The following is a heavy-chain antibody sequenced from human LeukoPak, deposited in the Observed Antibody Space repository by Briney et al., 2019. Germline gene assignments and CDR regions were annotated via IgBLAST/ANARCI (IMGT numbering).Heavy chain of an antibody. CDR2: IWYDGSNK. CDR3: AKPRGTGYYYGMDV. V-gene: IGHV3-30*02. CDR1: GFTFSSYG. D-gene: IGHD3-10*01. J-gene: IGHJ6*02. Sequence: GGSLRLSCAASGFTFSSYGMHWVRQAPGKGLEWVAVIWYDGSNKYYADSVKGRFTISRDNSKNTLYLQMNSLRAEDTAVYYCAKPRGTGYYYGMDVWGQGTTVTVSS.